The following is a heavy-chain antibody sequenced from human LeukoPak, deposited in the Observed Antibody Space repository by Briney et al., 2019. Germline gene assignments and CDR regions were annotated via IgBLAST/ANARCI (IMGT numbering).Heavy chain of an antibody. V-gene: IGHV3-23*01. J-gene: IGHJ4*02. CDR2: ISGSGGST. Sequence: GGSLRLSCAASGFTFSSYAMSWVRQAPGKGLEWVSVISGSGGSTYYADSVKGRFSISRDNAKNSLYLQMGSLRAEDTAVYYCARDLSLIAVAYFDYWGPGTLVTVSS. D-gene: IGHD6-19*01. CDR1: GFTFSSYA. CDR3: ARDLSLIAVAYFDY.